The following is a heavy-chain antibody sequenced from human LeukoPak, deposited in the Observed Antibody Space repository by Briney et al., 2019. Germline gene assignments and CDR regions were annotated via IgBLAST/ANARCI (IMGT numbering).Heavy chain of an antibody. Sequence: SETLSLTCTVSGGSISSYYWSWIRQPPGKGLEWIGYIYYSGSTNYNPSLKSRVTISVDTSKNQFSLKLSSVTAADTAVYYCARDITHYGPGSYYKSRGYYMDVWGKGTTVTISS. D-gene: IGHD3-10*01. J-gene: IGHJ6*03. CDR3: ARDITHYGPGSYYKSRGYYMDV. CDR1: GGSISSYY. CDR2: IYYSGST. V-gene: IGHV4-59*12.